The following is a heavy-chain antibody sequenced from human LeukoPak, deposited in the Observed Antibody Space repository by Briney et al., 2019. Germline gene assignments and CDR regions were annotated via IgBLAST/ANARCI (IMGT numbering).Heavy chain of an antibody. Sequence: SGTLSLTCTVSGGSISSYYWSWIRQPPGKGLEWIGYIYYSGSTNYNPSLKSRVTISVDTSKHQFSLKLSSVTAADTGVYYWAISPPQHAGNWYVDLWGRGTLVTVSS. CDR2: IYYSGST. V-gene: IGHV4-59*01. D-gene: IGHD3-10*01. J-gene: IGHJ2*01. CDR3: AISPPQHAGNWYVDL. CDR1: GGSISSYY.